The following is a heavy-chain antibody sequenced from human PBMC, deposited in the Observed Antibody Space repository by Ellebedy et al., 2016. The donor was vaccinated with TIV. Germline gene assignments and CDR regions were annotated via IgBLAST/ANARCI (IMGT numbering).Heavy chain of an antibody. Sequence: SLKISCAASGFTFDGYAMHWVRQAPGKGLEWVSGISWNSDTIDYADSVKGRFTISSDNAKNSLYLQMRSLRGEDTALYFCARGSTTVTRGCFDYWGQGTLVTVSS. CDR2: ISWNSDTI. V-gene: IGHV3-9*01. D-gene: IGHD4-17*01. J-gene: IGHJ4*02. CDR1: GFTFDGYA. CDR3: ARGSTTVTRGCFDY.